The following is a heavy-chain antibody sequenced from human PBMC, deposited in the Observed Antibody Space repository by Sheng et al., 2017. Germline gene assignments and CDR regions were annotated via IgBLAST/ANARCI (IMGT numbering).Heavy chain of an antibody. V-gene: IGHV3-53*01. CDR3: ARDGYCSSVSCVNAFDI. D-gene: IGHD2-2*01. CDR2: IYSGGST. J-gene: IGHJ3*02. Sequence: EVQLVESGGGLIQPGGSLRLYCAASGFTVSSNYMSWVRQAPGKGLEWVSVIYSGGSTYYADSVKGRFTISRDNSKNTLYLQMNSLRVEDTAVYYCARDGYCSSVSCVNAFDIWGQGTMVTVSS. CDR1: GFTVSSNY.